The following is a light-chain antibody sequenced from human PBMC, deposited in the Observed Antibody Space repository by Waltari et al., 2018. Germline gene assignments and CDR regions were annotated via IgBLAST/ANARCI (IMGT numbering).Light chain of an antibody. CDR3: NSRDTSGDHVV. CDR2: AKN. V-gene: IGLV3-19*01. Sequence: SSDLTQDPAVSVALGQTVRNPCKGDSLRTYYAKWFQQKPGQAPVLFIYAKNDRPSGIPGRFSGSSSGNTASLTITGPQAEDEADYYCNSRDTSGDHVVFGGGTKLTVL. J-gene: IGLJ3*02. CDR1: SLRTYY.